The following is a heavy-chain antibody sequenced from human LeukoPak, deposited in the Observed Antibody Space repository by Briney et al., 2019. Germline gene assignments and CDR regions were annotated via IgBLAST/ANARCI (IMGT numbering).Heavy chain of an antibody. D-gene: IGHD1-7*01. CDR1: GYTFTDYG. CDR3: ATDNWNSFDP. J-gene: IGHJ5*02. Sequence: ASVKVSCKASGYTFTDYGISWVRQAPGQGLEWVGCINTNNGKIHYAQSFQGRVTMTTDTSTSTAYMELTSLRSDDTAVYYCATDNWNSFDPWGQGTLVSVSS. CDR2: INTNNGKI. V-gene: IGHV1-18*01.